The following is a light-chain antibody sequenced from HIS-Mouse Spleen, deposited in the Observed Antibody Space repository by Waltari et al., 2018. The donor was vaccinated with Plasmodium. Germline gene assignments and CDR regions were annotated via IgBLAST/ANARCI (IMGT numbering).Light chain of an antibody. CDR3: SSYTSSSTLNYV. CDR1: SSDAGGYNY. J-gene: IGLJ1*01. Sequence: QSALTQPASVSGSPGQSLTISCTGTSSDAGGYNYVSWYHQHPGKAPKLMIYDVSNRPSGVSNRFSGSKSGNTASLTISGLQAEDEADYYCSSYTSSSTLNYVFGTGTKVTVL. CDR2: DVS. V-gene: IGLV2-14*03.